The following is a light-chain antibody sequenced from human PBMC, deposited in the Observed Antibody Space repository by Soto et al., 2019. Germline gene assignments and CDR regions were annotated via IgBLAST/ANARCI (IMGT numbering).Light chain of an antibody. Sequence: EIVLTQSPGTLSLSPGDTATLSCRASQTISSSYLAWYQQKPGQAPGLLIYGASRRATGIPDRFSGSGSGTDFTLTISSLQPDDFATYNCQQYNSHPYTFGQGTKLEIK. CDR1: QTISSSY. V-gene: IGKV3-20*01. J-gene: IGKJ2*01. CDR3: QQYNSHPYT. CDR2: GAS.